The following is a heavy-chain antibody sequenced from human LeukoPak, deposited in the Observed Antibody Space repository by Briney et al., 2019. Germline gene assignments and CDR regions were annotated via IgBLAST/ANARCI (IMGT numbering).Heavy chain of an antibody. Sequence: SETLSLTCTVSGGSICSSSYYWGWIRQPPGKGLEWIGSIYHSGSTYYNPSLKSRVTISVETSKNQFSLRLSSVTAADTAVYYSARGYCSGWERFDPWGQGTLVTVSS. CDR2: IYHSGST. CDR1: GGSICSSSYY. D-gene: IGHD6-25*01. V-gene: IGHV4-39*01. CDR3: ARGYCSGWERFDP. J-gene: IGHJ5*02.